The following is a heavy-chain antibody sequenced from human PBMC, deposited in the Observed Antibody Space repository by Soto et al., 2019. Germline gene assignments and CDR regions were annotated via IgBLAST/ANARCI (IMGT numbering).Heavy chain of an antibody. CDR2: IIHSGST. V-gene: IGHV4-34*12. CDR3: ARDKITGLFDY. D-gene: IGHD2-8*02. J-gene: IGHJ4*02. Sequence: SETMSLTYAVYGASFSGYYCSWLRPPPETGQEWIGEIIHSGSTNYNPSLKSRVTISVDTSKNQFSLKLTSVTAADTAVYYCARDKITGLFDYWGQGTLVTVS. CDR1: GASFSGYY.